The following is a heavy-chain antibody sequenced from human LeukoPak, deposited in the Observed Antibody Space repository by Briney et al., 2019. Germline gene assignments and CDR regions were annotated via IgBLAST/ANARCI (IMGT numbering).Heavy chain of an antibody. V-gene: IGHV3-23*01. Sequence: GGSLRLSCAASGFTFSSYGMSWVRQAPGKGLEWVSAISGSGGSTYYADSVKGRLTISRDNSKNTLYLQMNSLRAEDTAVYYCAKESRGYSGYDSAFDIWGQGTMVTVSS. D-gene: IGHD5-12*01. CDR1: GFTFSSYG. CDR3: AKESRGYSGYDSAFDI. J-gene: IGHJ3*02. CDR2: ISGSGGST.